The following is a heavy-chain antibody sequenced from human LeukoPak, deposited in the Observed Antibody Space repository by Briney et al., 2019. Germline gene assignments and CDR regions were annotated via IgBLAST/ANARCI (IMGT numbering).Heavy chain of an antibody. D-gene: IGHD6-19*01. V-gene: IGHV3-23*01. J-gene: IGHJ6*02. CDR1: GFTFSSYA. CDR3: AKGAVAGTRGWYYGMDV. Sequence: GGSLRLSCAASGFTFSSYAMSWVRQAPGKGLGWVSAISGRGDSTYYADSVKGRFTISRDNSKNTLYLQMNSLRAEDTAVYYCAKGAVAGTRGWYYGMDVWGQGTTVTVSS. CDR2: ISGRGDST.